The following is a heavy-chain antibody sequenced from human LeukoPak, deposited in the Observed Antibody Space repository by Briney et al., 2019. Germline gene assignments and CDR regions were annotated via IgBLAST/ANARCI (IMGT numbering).Heavy chain of an antibody. V-gene: IGHV3-23*01. CDR2: ISGSGGST. CDR3: AKGDCTDGVCYHFDY. CDR1: GFTFSSYA. J-gene: IGHJ4*02. Sequence: GGSLRLSCAASGFTFSSYAMRWVRQAPGKGLEWASAISGSGGSTYYADSVKGRFTISRDNSKNTLYLQMNSLRAEDTAVYYCAKGDCTDGVCYHFDYWGQGTLVTVSS. D-gene: IGHD2-8*01.